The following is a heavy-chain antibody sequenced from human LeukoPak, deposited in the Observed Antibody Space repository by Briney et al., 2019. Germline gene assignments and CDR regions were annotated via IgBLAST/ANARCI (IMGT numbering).Heavy chain of an antibody. CDR1: GGSISSGDYY. D-gene: IGHD3-16*01. CDR2: ISYSGST. Sequence: SETLSLTCTVSGGSISSGDYYWSWIRQPPGKGLEWIGYISYSGSTYYNPSLKSRVTISLDTSKNQFSLKLSSVTAADTAVYYCASSLAIWGNYFDYWGQGTLVTVSS. CDR3: ASSLAIWGNYFDY. J-gene: IGHJ4*02. V-gene: IGHV4-30-4*08.